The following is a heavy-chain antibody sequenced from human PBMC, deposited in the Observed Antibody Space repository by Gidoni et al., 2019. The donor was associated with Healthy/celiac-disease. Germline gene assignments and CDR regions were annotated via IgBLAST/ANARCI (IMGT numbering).Heavy chain of an antibody. Sequence: QVQLVPSGAEVKKPGSSVKVSCNASGVTFSCYAISWVRQAPGQGLEWMGRIIPILGIAKYAQKIQGRVTITADKSTSTAYMGLNNLRSEDTAVYYCAGGRTAWGAGSRDVFWGQGTLVTVSS. CDR3: AGGRTAWGAGSRDVF. D-gene: IGHD3-10*01. CDR2: IIPILGIA. J-gene: IGHJ4*02. V-gene: IGHV1-69*04. CDR1: GVTFSCYA.